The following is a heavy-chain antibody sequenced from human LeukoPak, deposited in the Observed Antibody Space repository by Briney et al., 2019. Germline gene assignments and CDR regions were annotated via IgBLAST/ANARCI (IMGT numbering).Heavy chain of an antibody. CDR2: ISSSSSTI. CDR3: ASSPGADYGDYATGFDY. Sequence: TGGSLRLSCAASGFTFSSYSMNWVRQAPGKGLEWVSYISSSSSTIYYADSVKGRFTISRDNAKNSLYLQMNSLRAEDTAVYYCASSPGADYGDYATGFDYWGQGTLVTVSS. D-gene: IGHD4-17*01. CDR1: GFTFSSYS. V-gene: IGHV3-48*01. J-gene: IGHJ4*02.